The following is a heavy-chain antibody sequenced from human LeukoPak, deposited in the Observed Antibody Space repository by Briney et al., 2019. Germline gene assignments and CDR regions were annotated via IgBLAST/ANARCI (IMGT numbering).Heavy chain of an antibody. CDR1: GFTLRAYA. V-gene: IGHV3-30*04. J-gene: IGHJ4*02. Sequence: GRSLRLSCAASGFTLRAYAMHWVRQAPGKGLEWLAVISNDGTIQYYADSVKGRFTISRDNSRNIMNLQTDSLRPEDTALYYCARAMVRGVIPYWGQGTLVTVSS. CDR3: ARAMVRGVIPY. CDR2: ISNDGTIQ. D-gene: IGHD3-10*01.